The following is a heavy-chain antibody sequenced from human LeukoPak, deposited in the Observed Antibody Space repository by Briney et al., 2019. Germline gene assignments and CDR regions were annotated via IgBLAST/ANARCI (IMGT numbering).Heavy chain of an antibody. D-gene: IGHD3-10*01. CDR1: GLTPTVYS. CDR2: ISSSSSTI. Sequence: GGSLRPSRAPSGLTPTVYSTNGVRQAPGKGPEWVSDISSSSSTIYYADVVKGRFTISRENGKNSLYLQMNSLGDEDTALYYCVKGDGWFGQLLNFDNWGQGTLVTVSS. J-gene: IGHJ4*01. CDR3: VKGDGWFGQLLNFDN. V-gene: IGHV3-48*02.